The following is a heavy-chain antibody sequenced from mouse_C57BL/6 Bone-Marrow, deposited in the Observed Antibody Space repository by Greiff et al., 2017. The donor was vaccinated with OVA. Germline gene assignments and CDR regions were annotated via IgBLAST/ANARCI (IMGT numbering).Heavy chain of an antibody. Sequence: EVQLQQSGPELVKPGASVKISCKASGYTFTDYYMNWVKQSHGKSLEWIGDINPNNGGTSYNQKFKGKATLTVDKSSSTAYMELRSLTSEDSAVYYCALVPYVFYSNYAMDYWGQGTSVTVSS. CDR1: GYTFTDYY. V-gene: IGHV1-26*01. CDR2: INPNNGGT. CDR3: ALVPYVFYSNYAMDY. J-gene: IGHJ4*01. D-gene: IGHD2-5*01.